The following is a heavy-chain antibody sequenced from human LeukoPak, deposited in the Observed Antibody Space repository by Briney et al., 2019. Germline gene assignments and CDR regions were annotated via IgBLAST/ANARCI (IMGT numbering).Heavy chain of an antibody. CDR3: AKGLGRPNWFDP. D-gene: IGHD3-16*01. J-gene: IGHJ5*02. CDR1: GFTFSTYA. V-gene: IGHV3-23*01. Sequence: GGSLRLSCAASGFTFSTYAMSWVRQAPGKGLEWVSTITSSGDSTYYADSVKGRFTISKDNSRNTLYLQMNSLRSEDTAAYYCAKGLGRPNWFDPWGQGTLVTVSS. CDR2: ITSSGDST.